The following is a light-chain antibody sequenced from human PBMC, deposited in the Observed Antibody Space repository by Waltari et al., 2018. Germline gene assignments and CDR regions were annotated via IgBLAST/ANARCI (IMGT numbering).Light chain of an antibody. Sequence: DIQLTQSSSFLSASVGDRVTITCRASPGSNSYLAWYQQKPGKAPKLLIYGTSTLQSGVPSRFSGSGSGTEFTLTISSLQPEDFATYYCQQLKSFLFTFGQGTRLDIK. CDR2: GTS. J-gene: IGKJ5*01. CDR1: PGSNSY. V-gene: IGKV1-9*01. CDR3: QQLKSFLFT.